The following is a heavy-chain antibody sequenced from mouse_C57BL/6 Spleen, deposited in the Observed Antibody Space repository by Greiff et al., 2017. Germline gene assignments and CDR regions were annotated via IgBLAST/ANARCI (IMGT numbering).Heavy chain of an antibody. J-gene: IGHJ3*01. CDR1: GYAFSSYW. CDR3: ARRGLGRGFAY. CDR2: IYPGDGDT. V-gene: IGHV1-80*01. D-gene: IGHD4-1*01. Sequence: QVQLKQSGAELVKPGASVKISCKASGYAFSSYWMNWVKQRPGKGLEWIGQIYPGDGDTNYNGKFKGKATLTADKSSSTAYMQLSSLTSEDSAVYFCARRGLGRGFAYWGQGTLVTVSA.